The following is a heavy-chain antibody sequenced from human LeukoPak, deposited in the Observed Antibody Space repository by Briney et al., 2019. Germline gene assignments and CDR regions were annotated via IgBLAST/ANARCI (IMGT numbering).Heavy chain of an antibody. V-gene: IGHV3-64*01. D-gene: IGHD1-1*01. CDR3: ARVADWNGHDC. Sequence: GGSLILSCAASGFTFRSYAMHWVRQAPGKGLEYVSAISSNGGSTYYANSVKGRFTISRDNSKNTLYLQMGSLRAEDMAVYYCARVADWNGHDCWGQGTLVTVSS. J-gene: IGHJ4*02. CDR2: ISSNGGST. CDR1: GFTFRSYA.